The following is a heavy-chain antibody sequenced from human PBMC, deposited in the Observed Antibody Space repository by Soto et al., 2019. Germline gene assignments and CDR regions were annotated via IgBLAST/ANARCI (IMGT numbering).Heavy chain of an antibody. CDR1: GYTFTSYA. Sequence: ASVKVSCKASGYTFTSYAMHWVRQAPGQRLEWMGWINAGNGNTKYSQKFQGRVTITRDTSASTAYMELSSLRSEDTAVYYCARPNGTPRYCSGGSCALPHAFDFWGQGTMVTVSS. J-gene: IGHJ3*01. V-gene: IGHV1-3*01. CDR2: INAGNGNT. D-gene: IGHD2-15*01. CDR3: ARPNGTPRYCSGGSCALPHAFDF.